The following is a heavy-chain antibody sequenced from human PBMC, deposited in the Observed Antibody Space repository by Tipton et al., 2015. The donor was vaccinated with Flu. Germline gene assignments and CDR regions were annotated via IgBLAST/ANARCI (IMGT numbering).Heavy chain of an antibody. CDR3: ARLPIGVIPSVNWFFDV. J-gene: IGHJ2*01. D-gene: IGHD2-21*01. Sequence: QVQLVQSGAEIKKPGASVKVSCKASGYTFTSFGIGWARQAPGQGLEWMGWVSTFNGNTNYAQSLQGRVTMTADTSTNTAYMELRSLRSDDTAVYYCARLPIGVIPSVNWFFDVWGHGTLITVSS. CDR2: VSTFNGNT. CDR1: GYTFTSFG. V-gene: IGHV1-18*01.